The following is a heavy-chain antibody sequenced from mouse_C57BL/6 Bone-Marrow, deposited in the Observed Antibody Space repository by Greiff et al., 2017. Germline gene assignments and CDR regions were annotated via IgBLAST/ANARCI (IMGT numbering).Heavy chain of an antibody. J-gene: IGHJ4*01. V-gene: IGHV1-69*01. Sequence: QVQLQQPGAELVMPGASVKLSCKASGYTFTSYWMHWVKQRPGQGLEWIGEIDPSDSYTNYNQKFKGKSTFTVDKSSSTAYMQLSSLTSEESAVYYWARRGIYYDYDDAMDYWGQGTSVTVSS. CDR1: GYTFTSYW. D-gene: IGHD2-4*01. CDR2: IDPSDSYT. CDR3: ARRGIYYDYDDAMDY.